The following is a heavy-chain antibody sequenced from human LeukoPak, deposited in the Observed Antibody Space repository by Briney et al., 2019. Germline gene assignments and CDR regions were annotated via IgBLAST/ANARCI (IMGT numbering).Heavy chain of an antibody. CDR1: GGSISSGWW. CDR3: ALEGTTMVRGVIIGNWFDP. J-gene: IGHJ5*02. D-gene: IGHD3-10*01. Sequence: NPSETLSLTCAVSGGSISSGWWWSWVRQSPGKGLEWIAEIHHSGTTHYNPSLKSRLSISVDKSKNQFSLKLTSMAAADTAVYYCALEGTTMVRGVIIGNWFDPWGQGTLVTVSS. CDR2: IHHSGTT. V-gene: IGHV4-4*02.